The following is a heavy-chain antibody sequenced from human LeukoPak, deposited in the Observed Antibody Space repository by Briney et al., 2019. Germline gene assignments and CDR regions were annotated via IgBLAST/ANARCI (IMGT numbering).Heavy chain of an antibody. CDR2: ISSSGSST. Sequence: PGGSLRLSCAVSGFTFSNYAMSWVRQAPGKGLEWVSSISSSGSSTYYADSVNGRFTISRDDFLNVVYLQMNSLTVEDTAVYYCTTRLQHHFDYWGQGTQVTVSS. CDR3: TTRLQHHFDY. CDR1: GFTFSNYA. V-gene: IGHV3-23*01. J-gene: IGHJ4*02. D-gene: IGHD4-11*01.